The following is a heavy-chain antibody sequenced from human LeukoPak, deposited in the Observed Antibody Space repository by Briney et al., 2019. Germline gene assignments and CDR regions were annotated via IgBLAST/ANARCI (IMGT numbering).Heavy chain of an antibody. CDR2: INHSGST. J-gene: IGHJ4*02. Sequence: SETLSLTCAVYGGSFSAYYWSWIRQPPGKGLEWIGEINHSGSTNYNPSLKSRVTISVDTSKNQFSLKLSSVTAADTAVYHCARLVGSSWYREVLRGRDYWGQGTLVTVSS. CDR1: GGSFSAYY. V-gene: IGHV4-34*01. CDR3: ARLVGSSWYREVLRGRDY. D-gene: IGHD6-13*01.